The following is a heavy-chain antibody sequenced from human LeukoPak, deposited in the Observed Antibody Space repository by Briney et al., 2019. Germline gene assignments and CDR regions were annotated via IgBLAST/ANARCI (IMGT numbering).Heavy chain of an antibody. CDR2: INSEGSST. D-gene: IGHD6-13*01. V-gene: IGHV3-74*01. CDR3: ARGTGYTVFDI. Sequence: GGSLRLSCSASGFTFSSYAMHWVRQAPGKGLVWVSRINSEGSSTNYADSVKGRFTISRDNAKNTLYLQMNSLRAEDTAVYYCARGTGYTVFDIWGQGTMVTVSS. CDR1: GFTFSSYA. J-gene: IGHJ3*02.